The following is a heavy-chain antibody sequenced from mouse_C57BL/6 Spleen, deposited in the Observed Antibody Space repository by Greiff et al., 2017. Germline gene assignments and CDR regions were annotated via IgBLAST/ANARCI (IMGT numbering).Heavy chain of an antibody. Sequence: EVKLQQSGPELVKPGASVKIPCKASGYTFTDYNMDWVKQSHGKSLEWIGDINPNNGGTIYNQKFKGKATLTVDKSSSTAYMELRSLTSEDTAVYYCARYYYDGYYAFAYWGQGTLVTVSA. V-gene: IGHV1-18*01. J-gene: IGHJ3*01. CDR1: GYTFTDYN. CDR2: INPNNGGT. CDR3: ARYYYDGYYAFAY. D-gene: IGHD2-3*01.